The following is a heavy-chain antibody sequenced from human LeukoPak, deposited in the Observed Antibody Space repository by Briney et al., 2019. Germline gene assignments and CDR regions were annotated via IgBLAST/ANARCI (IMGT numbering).Heavy chain of an antibody. D-gene: IGHD3/OR15-3a*01. Sequence: SETLSLTCTVSGGSISSYYWSWIRQPPGKGLEWIRYIYYSGSTNYNPSLKSRVTISVDTSKNQFSLKLSSVTAADTAVYYCARARGPWFFFDYWGQGTLVTVSS. CDR2: IYYSGST. CDR1: GGSISSYY. CDR3: ARARGPWFFFDY. V-gene: IGHV4-59*01. J-gene: IGHJ4*02.